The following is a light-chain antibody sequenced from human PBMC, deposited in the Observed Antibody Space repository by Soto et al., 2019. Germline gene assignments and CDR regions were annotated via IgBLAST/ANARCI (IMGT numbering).Light chain of an antibody. CDR3: QQRSNWPPS. J-gene: IGKJ3*01. Sequence: EIVLTQSPATLSLSPGERATLSCRASQSVSFYLAWYQQKPGQVPRLLIYDASNRAAGIPARFSGGGSGTDFTLTISSLEPEDFALYYCQQRSNWPPSFGPGTKVDIK. CDR1: QSVSFY. CDR2: DAS. V-gene: IGKV3-11*01.